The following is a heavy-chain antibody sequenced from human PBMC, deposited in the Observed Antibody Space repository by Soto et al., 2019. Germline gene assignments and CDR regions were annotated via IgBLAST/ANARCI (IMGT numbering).Heavy chain of an antibody. CDR2: INPNSGGT. J-gene: IGHJ4*02. D-gene: IGHD6-6*01. CDR1: GYTFTGYY. CDR3: ARFSGHERSSAGFDY. Sequence: ASVKVSCKASGYTFTGYYMHWVRQAPGQGLEWMGWINPNSGGTNYAQKFQGWVTMTRDTSISTAYMELSRLRSDDTAVYYCARFSGHERSSAGFDYCGPATLVPVS. V-gene: IGHV1-2*04.